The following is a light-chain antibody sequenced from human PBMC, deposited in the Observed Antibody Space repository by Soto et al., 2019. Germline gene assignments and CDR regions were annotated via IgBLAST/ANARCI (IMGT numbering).Light chain of an antibody. CDR2: GAS. CDR1: QSVSSSY. V-gene: IGKV3-20*01. CDR3: QQYGSSHPLT. J-gene: IGKJ4*01. Sequence: EIVLTQSPGTLSLSTGERATLSCRASQSVSSSYLAWYQQKPGQAPRLLIYGASSRATGIPDRFSGSGSGTDFTLTISRLEPEDFAVYYCQQYGSSHPLTFGGGTKVEIK.